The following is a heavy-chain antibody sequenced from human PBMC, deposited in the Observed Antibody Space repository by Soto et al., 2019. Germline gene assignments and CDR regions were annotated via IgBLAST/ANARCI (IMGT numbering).Heavy chain of an antibody. CDR1: GGSISNSSYY. CDR3: ARLFRHNNSWAFDP. Sequence: PSETLSLTCTVSGGSISNSSYYWGWFRQSPEKGLEWIGTIYYSGLTYFNPSLKSRVTLSVDTSKNQFSLNLNSVTAADTAVYYCARLFRHNNSWAFDPWGQGTLVTVSS. CDR2: IYYSGLT. V-gene: IGHV4-39*01. D-gene: IGHD6-13*01. J-gene: IGHJ5*02.